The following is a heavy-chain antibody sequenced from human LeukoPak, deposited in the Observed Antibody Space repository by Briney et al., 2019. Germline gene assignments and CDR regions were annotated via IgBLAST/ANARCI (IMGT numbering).Heavy chain of an antibody. J-gene: IGHJ4*02. CDR1: GGSISNSNYY. D-gene: IGHD6-19*01. Sequence: SETLSLTCTVSGGSISNSNYYWGWIRQPPGKGLEWIGGAYYSGTTYYNPSLKSRVTISVDTSESQFSLKLSSVTAADTAVYYCARHSSSAWYYYFDYWGQGTLVAVSS. CDR2: AYYSGTT. V-gene: IGHV4-39*01. CDR3: ARHSSSAWYYYFDY.